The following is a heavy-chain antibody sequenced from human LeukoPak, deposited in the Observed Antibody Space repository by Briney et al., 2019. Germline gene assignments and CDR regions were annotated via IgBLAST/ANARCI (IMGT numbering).Heavy chain of an antibody. CDR3: ARDTRSYDTSGYYYFDY. CDR1: GGSVSRDNYS. V-gene: IGHV4-61*01. D-gene: IGHD3-22*01. CDR2: ISYSGTT. Sequence: SETLSLTCTVSGGSVSRDNYSWSWIRQPPGKGLEWIGYISYSGTTSYSPSLRSRVTISIDTSRKQFSLKLRSVTAADAAVYYCARDTRSYDTSGYYYFDYWGQGALVTVSS. J-gene: IGHJ4*02.